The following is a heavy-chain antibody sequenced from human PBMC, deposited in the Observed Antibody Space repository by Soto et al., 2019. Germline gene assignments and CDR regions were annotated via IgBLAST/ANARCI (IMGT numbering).Heavy chain of an antibody. V-gene: IGHV4-59*08. CDR1: GGSITNYY. Sequence: PSETLSLTCTVSGGSITNYYWSWIRQPPGKGLEWIGCIHSSGSATYNPSLKSRLTISVDTSKNQFSLKLSFVTAADTAVYYCTRQHTNHWYDNWGQGTLVT. J-gene: IGHJ5*02. CDR3: TRQHTNHWYDN. CDR2: IHSSGSA. D-gene: IGHD2-2*01.